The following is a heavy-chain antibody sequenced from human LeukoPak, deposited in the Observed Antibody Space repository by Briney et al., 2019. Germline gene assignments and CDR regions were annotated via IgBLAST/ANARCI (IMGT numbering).Heavy chain of an antibody. V-gene: IGHV3-53*01. CDR3: ARSLTTLTYEGY. Sequence: GGSLRLSCAASGFTVSSNYMSWVRQAPGKGLEWVSIIYSGGSTYYADSVKGRFTVSRDNAKNSLFLQMNSLRAEDTAIYYCARSLTTLTYEGYWGQGTLVTVSS. J-gene: IGHJ4*02. CDR2: IYSGGST. CDR1: GFTVSSNY. D-gene: IGHD1-1*01.